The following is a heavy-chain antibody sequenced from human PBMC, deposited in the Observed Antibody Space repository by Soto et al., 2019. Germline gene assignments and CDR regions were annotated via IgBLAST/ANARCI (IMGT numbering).Heavy chain of an antibody. V-gene: IGHV3-11*06. J-gene: IGHJ4*02. D-gene: IGHD3-22*01. CDR2: ISSNSNYK. CDR1: GFTFSDYY. Sequence: QVQLVESGGGLVKPGGSLRLSCSASGFTFSDYYMSWIRQAPGKVLEWISYISSNSNYKNHADSVRGRFTISRDNAKNSLYLQMNGLSAEDTSVYYCARATGYYHTSGSDSWGQGTLVTVSS. CDR3: ARATGYYHTSGSDS.